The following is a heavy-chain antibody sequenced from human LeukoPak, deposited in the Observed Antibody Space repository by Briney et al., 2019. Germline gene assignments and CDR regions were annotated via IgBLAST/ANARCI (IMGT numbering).Heavy chain of an antibody. CDR1: GGSFSGYY. D-gene: IGHD6-6*01. Sequence: SETLSLTCAVYGGSFSGYYWSWIRQPPGKGLEWIGEINHSGSTNYNPSLKSRVTISVDTSKNQFSLKLSSVTAADTAVYYCARVHHLVMDVWGKGTTVTVSS. V-gene: IGHV4-34*01. J-gene: IGHJ6*03. CDR2: INHSGST. CDR3: ARVHHLVMDV.